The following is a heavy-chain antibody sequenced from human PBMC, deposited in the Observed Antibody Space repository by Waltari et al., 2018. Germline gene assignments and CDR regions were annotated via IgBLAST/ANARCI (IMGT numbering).Heavy chain of an antibody. D-gene: IGHD6-6*01. J-gene: IGHJ4*02. V-gene: IGHV1-2*02. CDR3: ARDVGIAARPGMYYFDY. Sequence: QVQLVQSGAEVKKPAASVKVSCKASGYTFTGYYMHWVRQAPGQGLGGMGGINPNSGGTNYAQKLQGRVTMTRETSISTAYMELSRLRSDDTAVYYCARDVGIAARPGMYYFDYWGKGTLVTVSS. CDR1: GYTFTGYY. CDR2: INPNSGGT.